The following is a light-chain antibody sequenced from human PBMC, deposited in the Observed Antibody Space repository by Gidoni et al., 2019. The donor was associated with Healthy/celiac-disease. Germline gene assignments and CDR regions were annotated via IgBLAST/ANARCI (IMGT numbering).Light chain of an antibody. CDR1: QDISNY. CDR3: QQYDNLPFT. CDR2: AAS. J-gene: IGKJ3*01. Sequence: DIQMTQSPSSLSASVGDRVTITCKASQDISNYLNWYQQKPGKAPKLLIYAASNLETGVPSRFSGSGSGTDFTFTISSLQPEDIATYYCQQYDNLPFTFXPXTKVDIK. V-gene: IGKV1-33*01.